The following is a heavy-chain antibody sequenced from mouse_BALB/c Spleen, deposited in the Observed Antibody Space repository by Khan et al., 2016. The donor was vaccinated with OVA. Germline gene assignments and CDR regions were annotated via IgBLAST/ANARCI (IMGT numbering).Heavy chain of an antibody. J-gene: IGHJ4*01. CDR1: GFSLTNYG. CDR3: ARQPCYHYNIMDY. V-gene: IGHV2-6-1*01. CDR2: IWSDGNT. Sequence: QVQLQQSGPGLVAPSQSLSITCTISGFSLTNYGVHWVRQPPGKGLEWLVVIWSDGNTTYNSALTSRLTISTDNSKSQVFLKMKSLQTDDTAMYYCARQPCYHYNIMDYWGQGTSVTVSS.